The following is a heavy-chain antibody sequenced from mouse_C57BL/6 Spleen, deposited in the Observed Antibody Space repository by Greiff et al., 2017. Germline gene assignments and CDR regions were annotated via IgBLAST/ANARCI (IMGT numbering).Heavy chain of an antibody. D-gene: IGHD2-2*01. V-gene: IGHV3-8*01. J-gene: IGHJ4*01. CDR1: GYSITSDY. CDR2: ISYSGST. Sequence: VQLKQSGPGLAKPSQTLSLTCSVTGYSITSDYWNWIRKFPGNKLEYMGYISYSGSTYYNPSLKSRISITRDTSKNQYYLQLNSVTTEDTATYYGARYIDGYDGYYAMDYWGQGTSVTVSS. CDR3: ARYIDGYDGYYAMDY.